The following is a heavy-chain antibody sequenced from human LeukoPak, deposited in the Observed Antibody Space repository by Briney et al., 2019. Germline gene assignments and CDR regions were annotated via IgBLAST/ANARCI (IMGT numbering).Heavy chain of an antibody. CDR2: INHSGST. J-gene: IGHJ4*02. CDR3: ARHICRAARPASSFDY. CDR1: GGSFSGYY. D-gene: IGHD6-6*01. V-gene: IGHV4-34*01. Sequence: SETLSLTCAVYGGSFSGYYWSWIRQPPGKGLEWIGEINHSGSTNYNPSLKSRVTISVDTSKNQFSLKLSSVTAADTAVYYCARHICRAARPASSFDYWGQGTLVTVSS.